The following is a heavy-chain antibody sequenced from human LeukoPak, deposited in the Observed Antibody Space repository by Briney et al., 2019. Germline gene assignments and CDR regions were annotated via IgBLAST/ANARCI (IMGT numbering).Heavy chain of an antibody. CDR1: GFTFSSYA. D-gene: IGHD6-13*01. CDR3: SGHGSSSY. CDR2: ISGSGYT. J-gene: IGHJ4*02. Sequence: GGSLRLSCAASGFTFSSYAMSWVRQAPGKGLEWVSDISGSGYTYYAESVKGRFTISRDNSKNTLYLQMNSLRAEDTALYYASGHGSSSYWGQGTLVAVSS. V-gene: IGHV3-23*01.